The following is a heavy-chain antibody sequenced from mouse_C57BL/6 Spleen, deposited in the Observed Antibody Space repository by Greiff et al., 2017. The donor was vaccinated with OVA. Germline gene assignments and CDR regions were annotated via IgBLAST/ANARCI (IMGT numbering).Heavy chain of an antibody. CDR3: TRERYGSSWDYFDY. J-gene: IGHJ2*01. CDR1: GFTFSSYA. D-gene: IGHD1-1*01. Sequence: EVKLMESGEGLVKPGGSLKLSCAASGFTFSSYAMSWVRQTPEKRLEWVAYISSGGDYIYYADTVKGRFTISRDNARNTLYLQMSSLKSEDTAMYYCTRERYGSSWDYFDYWGQGTTLTVSS. CDR2: ISSGGDYI. V-gene: IGHV5-9-1*02.